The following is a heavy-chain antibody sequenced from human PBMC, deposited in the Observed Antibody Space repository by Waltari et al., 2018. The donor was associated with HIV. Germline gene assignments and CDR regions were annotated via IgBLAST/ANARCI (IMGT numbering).Heavy chain of an antibody. CDR1: GGSFTGYY. D-gene: IGHD3-10*01. CDR2: INHSGST. CDR3: ARPQGTGWFDP. J-gene: IGHJ5*02. V-gene: IGHV4-34*01. Sequence: QVHLQQWGTGLVKASQTVSLTCAVYGGSFTGYYWSWIRKPPGKGLEWIGEINHSGSTICNPSLKSRVTISVDTSKNQFSLKLSSVTAADTAVYYCARPQGTGWFDPWGLGTLVTV.